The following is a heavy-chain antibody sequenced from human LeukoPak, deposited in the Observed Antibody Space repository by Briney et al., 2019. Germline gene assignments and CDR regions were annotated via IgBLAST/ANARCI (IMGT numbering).Heavy chain of an antibody. J-gene: IGHJ3*02. D-gene: IGHD2-15*01. CDR2: ISGSGGST. Sequence: PGGSLRLSCAASGFTFSSYAMSWVRQAPGKGLEWVSAISGSGGSTYYAASVKGRFTISRDNSKNTLYLQMNSLRAEDTAVYYCATAGYCSGGTCFGDAFDIWGQGTMVTVSS. CDR3: ATAGYCSGGTCFGDAFDI. V-gene: IGHV3-23*01. CDR1: GFTFSSYA.